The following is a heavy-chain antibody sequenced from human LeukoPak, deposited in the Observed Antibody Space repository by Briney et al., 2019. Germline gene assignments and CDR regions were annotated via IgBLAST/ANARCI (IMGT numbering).Heavy chain of an antibody. CDR3: VRVMTTTRNFDY. V-gene: IGHV3-30*04. Sequence: GRSLGLSCAASGFTFSSHPMHWVRQTPGKGLEWVAVISYDGKNKYYADSVNGRFTVSRDNTKNTLNLQMNSLRVDDMGVYYCVRVMTTTRNFDYWGPGTLVTVSS. CDR1: GFTFSSHP. D-gene: IGHD1-1*01. J-gene: IGHJ4*02. CDR2: ISYDGKNK.